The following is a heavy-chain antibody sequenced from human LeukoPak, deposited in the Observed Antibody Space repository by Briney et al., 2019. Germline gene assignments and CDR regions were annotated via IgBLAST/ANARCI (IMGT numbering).Heavy chain of an antibody. Sequence: GGSLRLSCAASGFTFNNFGMHWVRKAPGKGLEWVSFIGYEGVHKYYADSVKGRFTISKDNSKATLYLQMNSLRPEDTAVYYCAKDLHGGYSSDYWGQGTLVTVFS. CDR2: IGYEGVHK. CDR1: GFTFNNFG. V-gene: IGHV3-30*02. D-gene: IGHD4-23*01. J-gene: IGHJ4*02. CDR3: AKDLHGGYSSDY.